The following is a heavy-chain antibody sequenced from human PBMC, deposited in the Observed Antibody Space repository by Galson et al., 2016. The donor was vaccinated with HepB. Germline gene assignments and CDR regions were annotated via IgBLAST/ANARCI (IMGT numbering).Heavy chain of an antibody. V-gene: IGHV4-59*01. CDR1: GGSISHYY. CDR3: GRDTLYYKSDSWEDVFDI. D-gene: IGHD3/OR15-3a*01. CDR2: IHHSGST. Sequence: ETLSLTCTVSGGSISHYYWSWIRQPPGKGLEWIGYIHHSGSTNSNPSLKSRVTISVDASRNQVSLKLSSVTAADTAGYYCGRDTLYYKSDSWEDVFDIWGQGTKVIVSS. J-gene: IGHJ3*02.